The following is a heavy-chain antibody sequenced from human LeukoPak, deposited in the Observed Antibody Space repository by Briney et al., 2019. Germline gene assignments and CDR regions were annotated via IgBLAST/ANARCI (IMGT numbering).Heavy chain of an antibody. CDR3: ARERNTNNYYYGMDV. D-gene: IGHD1-1*01. J-gene: IGHJ6*02. CDR1: GYTFASYG. V-gene: IGHV1-18*01. Sequence: ASVTVSWKASGYTFASYGISWVRQAPGQGLEWMGWINGYNGNAKYVQIFQGRVTMTTDTSTTTASMELRSLRSDDTAVYYCARERNTNNYYYGMDVWGQGTTVTVSS. CDR2: INGYNGNA.